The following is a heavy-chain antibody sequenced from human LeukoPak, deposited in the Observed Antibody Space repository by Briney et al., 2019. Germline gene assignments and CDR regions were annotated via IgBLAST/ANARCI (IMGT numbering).Heavy chain of an antibody. J-gene: IGHJ4*02. V-gene: IGHV3-30*18. Sequence: GGSLRLSCAASGFTFSSSGMNWVRQAPGKGLEWVAVISYDGSNKYYADSVKGRFTISRDNSKNTLYLQMNSLRAEDTAVYYCAKQYSSGWYEVYFDYWGQGTLVTVSS. CDR2: ISYDGSNK. CDR3: AKQYSSGWYEVYFDY. CDR1: GFTFSSSG. D-gene: IGHD6-19*01.